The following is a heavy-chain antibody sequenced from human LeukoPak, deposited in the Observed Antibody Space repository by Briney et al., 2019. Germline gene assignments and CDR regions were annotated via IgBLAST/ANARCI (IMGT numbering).Heavy chain of an antibody. J-gene: IGHJ4*02. D-gene: IGHD5-24*01. CDR2: ISSSGSTI. V-gene: IGHV3-48*03. Sequence: GGSLRLSCAASGFTFSSYEMNWVRQAPGKGLEWVSYISSSGSTIYYADSVKGRFTISRDNAKNSLYLQMNSLRAEDTALYYCAKDRDGYMGAFDYWGQGTLVTVSS. CDR3: AKDRDGYMGAFDY. CDR1: GFTFSSYE.